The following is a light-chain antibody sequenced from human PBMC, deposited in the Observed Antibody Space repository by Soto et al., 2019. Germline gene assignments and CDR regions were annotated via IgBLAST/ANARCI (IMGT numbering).Light chain of an antibody. Sequence: EVVMTQSPANLSLSPGAGATLSCWASQPVSDKLAWYQQKTGQAPRLLIYAESSRATGIPDRLSGSGSGTDLTLTIDGLEPEDFVVYYCQQYGYSPITFGQGTRLEIK. J-gene: IGKJ5*01. CDR1: QPVSDK. V-gene: IGKV3-20*01. CDR2: AES. CDR3: QQYGYSPIT.